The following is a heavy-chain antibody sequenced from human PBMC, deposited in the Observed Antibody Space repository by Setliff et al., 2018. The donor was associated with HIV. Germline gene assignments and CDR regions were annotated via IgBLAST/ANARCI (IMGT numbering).Heavy chain of an antibody. Sequence: SETLSLTCTVSGYSISNDYYWSWIRQPAGKGLEWIGHIYTSGSTNYNPSLKSRVTISVDTSKNQLSLKLTSVTAADTAVYYCVTSSSWSSRLNFWGPGMLVTVSS. D-gene: IGHD2-2*01. CDR3: VTSSSWSSRLNF. V-gene: IGHV4-4*07. J-gene: IGHJ4*02. CDR2: IYTSGST. CDR1: GYSISNDYY.